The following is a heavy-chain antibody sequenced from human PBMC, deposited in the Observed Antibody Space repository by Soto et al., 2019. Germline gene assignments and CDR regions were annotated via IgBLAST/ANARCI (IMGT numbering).Heavy chain of an antibody. Sequence: GGSLRLSCAASGFTLSDYYMTWIRQAPGKGLEWISYISTNSGYTKYADTVKGRFTISRDNSKNKLYLQMNSLKADDTAVYYCAKETVFTAVEDKWGQGTLVTVSS. D-gene: IGHD3-10*02. V-gene: IGHV3-11*05. CDR1: GFTLSDYY. J-gene: IGHJ4*02. CDR2: ISTNSGYT. CDR3: AKETVFTAVEDK.